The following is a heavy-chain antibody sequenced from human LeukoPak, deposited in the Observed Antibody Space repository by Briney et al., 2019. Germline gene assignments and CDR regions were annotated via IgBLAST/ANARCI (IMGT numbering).Heavy chain of an antibody. CDR1: GFTFSSYA. D-gene: IGHD6-19*01. Sequence: PGRSLRLSCAASGFTFSSYAMSWVRQAPGKGLEWVSAISGSGGSTYYADSVKGRFTISRDNSKNTLYLQMNSLRAEDTAVYYCAKDIPGYSSGWYVSLPGYWGQGTLVTVSS. CDR3: AKDIPGYSSGWYVSLPGY. V-gene: IGHV3-23*01. J-gene: IGHJ4*02. CDR2: ISGSGGST.